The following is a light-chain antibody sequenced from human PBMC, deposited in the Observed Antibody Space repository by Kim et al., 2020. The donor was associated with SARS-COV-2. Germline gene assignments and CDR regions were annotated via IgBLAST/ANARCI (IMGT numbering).Light chain of an antibody. Sequence: QSVTISCTGTSNDVGHVYNYVSWYQQHPGKAPKLMIYEATKRPSGVPDRFSGSKSGNTASLTVSGLQADDEADYYCSSYAVSNNVVFGGGTQLTVL. J-gene: IGLJ2*01. CDR1: SNDVGHVYNY. CDR2: EAT. CDR3: SSYAVSNNVV. V-gene: IGLV2-8*01.